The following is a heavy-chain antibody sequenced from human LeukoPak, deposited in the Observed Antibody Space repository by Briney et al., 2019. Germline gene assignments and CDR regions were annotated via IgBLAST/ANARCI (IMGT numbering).Heavy chain of an antibody. CDR3: ARDGGYSYGDGFDY. CDR2: INSSSSYK. J-gene: IGHJ4*02. D-gene: IGHD5-18*01. CDR1: GFTFSSYS. Sequence: GGSLRLSCAASGFTFSSYSMNWVRQAPGKGLEWISSINSSSSYKYYPDSVKGRFTIFRDNAKNSLYLQMNSLRAEDTAVYYCARDGGYSYGDGFDYWGQGTLVTVSS. V-gene: IGHV3-21*01.